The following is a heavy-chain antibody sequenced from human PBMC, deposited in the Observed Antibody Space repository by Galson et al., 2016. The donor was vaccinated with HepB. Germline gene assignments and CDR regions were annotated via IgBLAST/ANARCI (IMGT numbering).Heavy chain of an antibody. J-gene: IGHJ6*02. CDR2: ISGSGGST. Sequence: SLRLSCAASRFTFRSYAMSWVRQAPGKGLEWVSVISGSGGSTYYADSVKGRFTISRDNSKNTLYLQMNSLRAEDTAVYYCAKEGTIFGVVPYGMDVWGQGTKVIVSS. CDR1: RFTFRSYA. D-gene: IGHD3-3*01. CDR3: AKEGTIFGVVPYGMDV. V-gene: IGHV3-23*01.